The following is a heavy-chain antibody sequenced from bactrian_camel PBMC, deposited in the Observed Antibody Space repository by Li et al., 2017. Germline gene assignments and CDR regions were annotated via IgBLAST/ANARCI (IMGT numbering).Heavy chain of an antibody. J-gene: IGHJ4*01. D-gene: IGHD2*01. Sequence: HVQLVESGGGSVQPGGSLRLSCAASGFNFSANYLSWVRQAPGKGLEWVSSIYTGGGSTYYADSVKGRFTISRDNAKNMLYLQLNSLKVEDTDMSLCATTGRTMIRAMDPGHRL. CDR1: GFNFSANY. V-gene: IGHV3-2*01. CDR2: IYTGGGST.